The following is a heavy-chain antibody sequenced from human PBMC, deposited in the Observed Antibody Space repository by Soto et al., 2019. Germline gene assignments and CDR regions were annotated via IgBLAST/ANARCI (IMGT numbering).Heavy chain of an antibody. CDR2: ISTYTGDT. Sequence: QVQLVQSGAEVKRPGASVMLACKASGYTLTSYGISWVRQAPGQGLEWMGWISTYTGDTNHARKTQARVTLTTNTSTNTAYMDLRSLRSDDTDGYYCARGEGQYTGWYSFDSWGQGTLVIVSS. D-gene: IGHD6-19*01. CDR1: GYTLTSYG. V-gene: IGHV1-18*04. CDR3: ARGEGQYTGWYSFDS. J-gene: IGHJ5*01.